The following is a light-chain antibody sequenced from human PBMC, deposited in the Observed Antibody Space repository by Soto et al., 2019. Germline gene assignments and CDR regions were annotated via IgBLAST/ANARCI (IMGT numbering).Light chain of an antibody. CDR3: NSYTSSSTLDV. J-gene: IGLJ1*01. V-gene: IGLV2-14*01. Sequence: QSALTQPASVSGSPGQSITISCTGTSSDIGTYNYVYWYQQHPGRAPKLMLYEVSNRPSGVSNRFFGSKSGNTASLTISGLQAEDEADYFCNSYTSSSTLDVFGTGTKLTVL. CDR1: SSDIGTYNY. CDR2: EVS.